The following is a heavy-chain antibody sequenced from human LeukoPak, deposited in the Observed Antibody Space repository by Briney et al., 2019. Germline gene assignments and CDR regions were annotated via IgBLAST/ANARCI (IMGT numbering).Heavy chain of an antibody. D-gene: IGHD3-22*01. J-gene: IGHJ4*02. CDR2: ISWNSVNI. CDR1: GFTLDDYA. CDR3: AKVTMIVVAVGDYFDY. V-gene: IGHV3-9*03. Sequence: SGGSLRLSCAASGFTLDDYAMHWLRQAPGKGLEWVSGISWNSVNIGYADSVKGRFTISRGNAKNSLYLQMNSLRAEDMALYYCAKVTMIVVAVGDYFDYWGQGTLVTVFS.